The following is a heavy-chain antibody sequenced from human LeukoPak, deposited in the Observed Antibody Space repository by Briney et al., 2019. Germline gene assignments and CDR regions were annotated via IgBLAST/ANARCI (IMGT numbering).Heavy chain of an antibody. Sequence: GGSLRLSCAASGFTFTTYWMHWVRQAPGKGLVWVSHINSDGSITSYADSVKGRFTISRDNAKNTLYLQMNSLRAEDTAVYYCAGGNPIPGARSFDYWGQGTLVTVSS. CDR1: GFTFTTYW. J-gene: IGHJ4*02. CDR2: INSDGSIT. V-gene: IGHV3-74*01. D-gene: IGHD1-14*01. CDR3: AGGNPIPGARSFDY.